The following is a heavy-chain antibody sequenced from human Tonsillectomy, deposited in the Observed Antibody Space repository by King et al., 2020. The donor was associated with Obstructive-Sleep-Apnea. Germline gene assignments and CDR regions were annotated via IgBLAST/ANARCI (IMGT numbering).Heavy chain of an antibody. J-gene: IGHJ4*02. CDR3: ARAEDFWSGYPSYYFDY. CDR1: GGSFTYYY. Sequence: VQLQESGPGLVKPSETLSLTCTVSGGSFTYYYWSWIRQPPGKGLEWIGYVYYNGSTNYNPYLKSRITMSVDRSKNQFSLKLSSVIAADTAVYYCARAEDFWSGYPSYYFDYWGQGTLVTVSS. V-gene: IGHV4-59*01. D-gene: IGHD3-3*01. CDR2: VYYNGST.